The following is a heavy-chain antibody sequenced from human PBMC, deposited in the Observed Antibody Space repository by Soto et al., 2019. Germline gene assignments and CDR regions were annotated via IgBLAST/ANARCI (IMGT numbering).Heavy chain of an antibody. CDR3: ARSKQWLLPSYYFDY. J-gene: IGHJ4*02. Sequence: PSETLSLTCAVYGGSFSGYYWSWIRQPPGKGLEWIGEINHSGSTNYNPSLKSRVTISVDTSKNQFSLKLSSVTAADTAVYYCARSKQWLLPSYYFDYWGQGTLVTVSS. CDR2: INHSGST. D-gene: IGHD3-22*01. V-gene: IGHV4-34*01. CDR1: GGSFSGYY.